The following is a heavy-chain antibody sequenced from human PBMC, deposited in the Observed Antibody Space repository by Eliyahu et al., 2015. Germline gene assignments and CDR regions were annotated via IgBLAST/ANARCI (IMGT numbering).Heavy chain of an antibody. J-gene: IGHJ4*02. CDR3: AREDSSGYFEIDY. CDR2: IYHSGST. D-gene: IGHD3-22*01. CDR1: GYSISSGYY. V-gene: IGHV4-38-2*01. Sequence: QVQLQESGPGLVKTSETLSLTCAVSGYSISSGYYWGWIRQPPGKGLXWIGSIYHSGSTYYNPSLKSRVTISIDTSKNQFSLKLSSVTAADTAVYYCAREDSSGYFEIDYWGQGTLVTVSS.